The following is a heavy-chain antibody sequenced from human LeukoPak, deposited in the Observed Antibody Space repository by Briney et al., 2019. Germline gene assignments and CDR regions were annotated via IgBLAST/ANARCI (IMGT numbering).Heavy chain of an antibody. CDR3: ARHSSYYYDSSAPCDY. Sequence: GESLKISCKGSGYSFTSYWIGWVRQMPGKGLEWMGIIYPGDSDTRYSPSFQGQVTISADKSISTAYLQWSSLKASDTAMYYCARHSSYYYDSSAPCDYWGQGTLVTASS. J-gene: IGHJ4*02. D-gene: IGHD3-22*01. CDR2: IYPGDSDT. V-gene: IGHV5-51*01. CDR1: GYSFTSYW.